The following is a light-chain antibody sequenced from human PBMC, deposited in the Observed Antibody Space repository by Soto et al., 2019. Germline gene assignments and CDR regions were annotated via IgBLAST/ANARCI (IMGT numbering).Light chain of an antibody. CDR2: DVS. J-gene: IGLJ1*01. V-gene: IGLV2-14*01. Sequence: QSVLTQPASVSGSPGQSITISCTGTSSDVGGYNYVSWYQQHPGKAPKLMIYDVSNRPSGVSNRFSGSKSGNTASLTTSGLQAEDEADYYCSSYTSSSTLLGTGTKVTVL. CDR3: SSYTSSSTL. CDR1: SSDVGGYNY.